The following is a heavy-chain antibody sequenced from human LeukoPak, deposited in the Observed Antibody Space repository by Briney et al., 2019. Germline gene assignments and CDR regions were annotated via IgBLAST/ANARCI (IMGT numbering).Heavy chain of an antibody. Sequence: PGGSLRLSCAASGFTFSSYAMHWVRQAPGKGLEWVAVISYDGSNKYYADSVKGRFTISRDNSKNTLYLQMNSLRAEDTAVYYCARDGMTSHHYFDCWGQGALVTVSS. D-gene: IGHD1-14*01. CDR2: ISYDGSNK. CDR1: GFTFSSYA. V-gene: IGHV3-30*04. CDR3: ARDGMTSHHYFDC. J-gene: IGHJ4*02.